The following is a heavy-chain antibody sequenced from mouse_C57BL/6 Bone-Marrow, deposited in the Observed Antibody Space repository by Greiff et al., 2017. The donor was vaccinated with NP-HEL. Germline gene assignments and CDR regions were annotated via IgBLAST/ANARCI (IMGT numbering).Heavy chain of an antibody. D-gene: IGHD2-1*01. Sequence: EVQLVESGGGLVKPGGSLKLSCAASGFTFSSYAMSWVRQTPEKRLEWVATISDGGSYTYYPDNVKGRFTISRDNAKNNLYLQMSHLKSEDTAMYYCARDPVTTGYAMDYWGQGTSVTVSS. J-gene: IGHJ4*01. CDR1: GFTFSSYA. V-gene: IGHV5-4*01. CDR2: ISDGGSYT. CDR3: ARDPVTTGYAMDY.